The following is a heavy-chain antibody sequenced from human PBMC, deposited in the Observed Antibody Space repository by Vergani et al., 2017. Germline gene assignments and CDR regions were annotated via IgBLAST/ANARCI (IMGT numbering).Heavy chain of an antibody. Sequence: QVQLVQSGAEMKKPGAPVKASCKASGGTFSSYAISWVRQAPGQGLEWMGGIIPIFGTANYAQKFQGRVTITADESTSTAYMELSSLRSEDTAVYYCARRSDLTMGRATDGRTFDPWGQGTLVTVSS. J-gene: IGHJ5*02. CDR1: GGTFSSYA. CDR2: IIPIFGTA. V-gene: IGHV1-69*13. CDR3: ARRSDLTMGRATDGRTFDP. D-gene: IGHD3-10*01.